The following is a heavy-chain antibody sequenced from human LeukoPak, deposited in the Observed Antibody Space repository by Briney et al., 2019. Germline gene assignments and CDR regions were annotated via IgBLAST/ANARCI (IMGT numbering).Heavy chain of an antibody. Sequence: KPSETLSLTCAVYGGSFSGYYWSWIRQPPGKGLEWIGEINHSGSTNYNPSLKSRVTISVDTSKNQFSLKLSSVTAADTAVYYCASLSTIFGVVRDYWGQGTLVTVSS. J-gene: IGHJ4*02. D-gene: IGHD3-3*01. CDR2: INHSGST. CDR3: ASLSTIFGVVRDY. CDR1: GGSFSGYY. V-gene: IGHV4-34*01.